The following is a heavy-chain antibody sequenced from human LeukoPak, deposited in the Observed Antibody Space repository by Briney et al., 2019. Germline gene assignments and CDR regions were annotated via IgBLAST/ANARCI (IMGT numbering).Heavy chain of an antibody. J-gene: IGHJ4*02. D-gene: IGHD6-6*01. CDR2: ISSSSTHI. Sequence: GGSLRLSCAASGFTLSSYSMNWVRQAPGKGLEWVSYISSSSTHISYADSVKGRFTISRDNARNSLYLQMNSLRAEDTAIYYCARSEHSSSSFDYWGQGTLVTVSS. CDR1: GFTLSSYS. V-gene: IGHV3-21*01. CDR3: ARSEHSSSSFDY.